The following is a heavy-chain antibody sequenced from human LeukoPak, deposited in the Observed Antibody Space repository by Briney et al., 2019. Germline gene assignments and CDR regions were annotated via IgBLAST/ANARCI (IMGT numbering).Heavy chain of an antibody. CDR3: AELGITMIGGV. J-gene: IGHJ6*04. V-gene: IGHV3-48*03. CDR1: GFTFSSYA. CDR2: ISSSGGTK. Sequence: GGSLRLSCAASGFTFSSYAMSWVRQAPGKGLEWVSYISSSGGTKYYADSVKGRFTISRDNAKNSLYLQMNSLRAEDTAVYYCAELGITMIGGVWGKGTTVTISS. D-gene: IGHD3-10*02.